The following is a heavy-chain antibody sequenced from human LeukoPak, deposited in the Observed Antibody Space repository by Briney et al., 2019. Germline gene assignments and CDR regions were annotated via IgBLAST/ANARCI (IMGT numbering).Heavy chain of an antibody. V-gene: IGHV3-30*03. CDR3: ARLGYCGGDCYSGYYYGMDV. CDR2: ISYDGSNK. D-gene: IGHD2-21*02. J-gene: IGHJ6*02. Sequence: GRSLRLSCAASGFTFSSYGMHWVRQAPGKGLEWVAVISYDGSNKYYADSVKGRFTISRDNSKNTLYPQMNSLRAEDTAVYYCARLGYCGGDCYSGYYYGMDVWGQGTTVTVSS. CDR1: GFTFSSYG.